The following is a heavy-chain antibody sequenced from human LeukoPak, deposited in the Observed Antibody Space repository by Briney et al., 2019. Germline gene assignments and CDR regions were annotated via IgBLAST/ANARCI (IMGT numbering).Heavy chain of an antibody. Sequence: SQTLSLTCAISGDSLSSNSAAWNWIRQSPTRGLEWLGRTYYRSKWYNDYAVSVKSRITINPHTSKNQFSLQLNSVTPEDTAVYYCARGRVDIVLYNWFDSWGQGTLVTVSS. D-gene: IGHD5-12*01. V-gene: IGHV6-1*01. CDR3: ARGRVDIVLYNWFDS. CDR1: GDSLSSNSAA. CDR2: TYYRSKWYN. J-gene: IGHJ5*01.